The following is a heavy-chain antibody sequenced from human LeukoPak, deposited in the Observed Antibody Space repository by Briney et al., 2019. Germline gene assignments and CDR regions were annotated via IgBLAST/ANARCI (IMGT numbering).Heavy chain of an antibody. V-gene: IGHV3-21*01. CDR3: ARGSVGTPGTFDY. CDR2: ISSSGSYI. D-gene: IGHD2-21*02. CDR1: GFTFSSYS. J-gene: IGHJ4*02. Sequence: GGSLRLSCAASGFTFSSYSMNWVRQAPEKGLEWVSSISSSGSYIYYADSVKGRFTISRDNAKNSLYLQMNSLRAEDTAVYYCARGSVGTPGTFDYWGQGTLVTVSS.